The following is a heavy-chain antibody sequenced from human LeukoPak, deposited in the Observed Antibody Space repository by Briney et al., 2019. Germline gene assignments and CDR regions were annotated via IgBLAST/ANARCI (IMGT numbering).Heavy chain of an antibody. J-gene: IGHJ4*02. CDR3: ASRAVANTKYDY. D-gene: IGHD6-19*01. CDR2: SRNKANNYTP. V-gene: IGHV3-72*01. Sequence: GGSLRLSCAASGFIFSDYYMDWVRQAPGKGLEWVGRSRNKANNYTPEHAASVKGRFTISRDVSKNSLYLQMNSLKTEDTAVYYCASRAVANTKYDYWGQGTLVTVSS. CDR1: GFIFSDYY.